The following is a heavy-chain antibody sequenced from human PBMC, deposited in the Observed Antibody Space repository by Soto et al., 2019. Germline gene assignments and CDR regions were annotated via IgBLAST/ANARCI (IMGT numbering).Heavy chain of an antibody. CDR1: GYTFTSYA. CDR2: INAGNGNT. CDR3: ARGRGEFDA. Sequence: ASVKVSCKASGYTFTSYAMHWVRQAPGQRLEWMGWINAGNGNTKYSQKFQGRVTITRDTSASTAYMELSSLRSVSAADTAVYYCARGRGEFDAWGQGAPVTVSS. D-gene: IGHD2-21*01. V-gene: IGHV1-3*01. J-gene: IGHJ5*02.